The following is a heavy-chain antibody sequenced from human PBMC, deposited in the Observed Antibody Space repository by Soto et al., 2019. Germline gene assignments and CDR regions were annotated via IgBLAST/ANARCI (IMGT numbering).Heavy chain of an antibody. J-gene: IGHJ4*02. CDR3: VRTSVAATCGYHFDY. Sequence: QVHLVESGGGVVQPGGSLRLSCAASGFSFSTYTLHWVRQAPGKGLEWVAVISYDGNYEYYADSVKGRFTISRDNSKKTMFLQTNSLRADDTAIYYCVRTSVAATCGYHFDYWGQGALVTVSS. V-gene: IGHV3-30-3*01. CDR1: GFSFSTYT. CDR2: ISYDGNYE. D-gene: IGHD6-19*01.